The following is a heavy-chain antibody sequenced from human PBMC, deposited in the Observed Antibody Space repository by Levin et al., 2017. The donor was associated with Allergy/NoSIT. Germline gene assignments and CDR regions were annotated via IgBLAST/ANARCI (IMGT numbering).Heavy chain of an antibody. V-gene: IGHV3-15*01. CDR2: IKSKTDGGTT. J-gene: IGHJ4*02. D-gene: IGHD3-10*01. Sequence: GGSLRLSCAASGFTFSNAWMSWVRQAPGKGLEWVGRIKSKTDGGTTDYAAPVKGRFTISRDDSKNTLYLQMNSLKTEDTAVYYCTTEGVELLWFGELLAPYFDYWGQGTLVTVSS. CDR3: TTEGVELLWFGELLAPYFDY. CDR1: GFTFSNAW.